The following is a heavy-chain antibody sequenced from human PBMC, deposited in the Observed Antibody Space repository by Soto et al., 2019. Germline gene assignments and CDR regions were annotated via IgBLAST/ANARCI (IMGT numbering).Heavy chain of an antibody. CDR3: AKDMSRDGYNSIY. CDR2: ISWNSGSI. D-gene: IGHD5-12*01. CDR1: GFTFDDYA. Sequence: PGGSLRLSCAASGFTFDDYAMHWVRQAPGKGLEWVSGISWNSGSIGYADSVKGRFTISRDNAKNSLYLQMNSLRAEDTALYYCAKDMSRDGYNSIYWGQGTLVTVSS. J-gene: IGHJ4*02. V-gene: IGHV3-9*01.